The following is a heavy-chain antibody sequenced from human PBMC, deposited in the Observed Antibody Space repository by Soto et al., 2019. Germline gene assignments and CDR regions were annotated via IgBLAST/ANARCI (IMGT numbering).Heavy chain of an antibody. CDR3: AKDRVSEHSSGGQQGQ. CDR1: GFTFSGYG. J-gene: IGHJ4*02. D-gene: IGHD6-19*01. V-gene: IGHV3-30*18. Sequence: QVQLVESGGGVVQPGRSLRLSCAASGFTFSGYGMHWVRQAPGKGLDWVAAISNDASTKHYADSVKGRFTISRDNSKNTLDLQMNSLSAEDTAVYYCAKDRVSEHSSGGQQGQWGQGTLVTVSS. CDR2: ISNDASTK.